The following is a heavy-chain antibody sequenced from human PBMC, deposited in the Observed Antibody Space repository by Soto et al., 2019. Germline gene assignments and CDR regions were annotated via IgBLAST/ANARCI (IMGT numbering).Heavy chain of an antibody. D-gene: IGHD6-6*01. CDR1: GFTFSSYG. Sequence: GSLRLSCAASGFTFSSYGMHWVRQAPGKGLEWVAVIWYDGSNKYYADSVKGRFTISRDNSKNTLYLQMNSLRAEDTAVYYCARYGSYGSSAVDYYGMDVWGQGTTVTVSS. V-gene: IGHV3-33*01. CDR2: IWYDGSNK. J-gene: IGHJ6*02. CDR3: ARYGSYGSSAVDYYGMDV.